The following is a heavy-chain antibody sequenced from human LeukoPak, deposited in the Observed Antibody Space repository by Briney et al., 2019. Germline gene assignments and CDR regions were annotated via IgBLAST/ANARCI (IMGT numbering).Heavy chain of an antibody. CDR2: IIPIFGTA. CDR1: GGTFRSYA. V-gene: IGHV1-69*13. D-gene: IGHD2-15*01. CDR3: ARDCSAGSCYFDY. J-gene: IGHJ4*02. Sequence: ASVKVSCKPSGGTFRSYALSWVQQAPGQGLEWMGWIIPIFGTATYAQKFQARVTMTARESTSTSYMELCTLRSEHTAVYYWARDCSAGSCYFDYGGQGTLVTVYS.